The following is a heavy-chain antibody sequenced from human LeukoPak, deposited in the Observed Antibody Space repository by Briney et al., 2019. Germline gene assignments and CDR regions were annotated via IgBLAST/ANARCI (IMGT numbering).Heavy chain of an antibody. D-gene: IGHD3-10*01. CDR3: ARERSGSYDEHFDY. CDR1: GFTFSSYA. Sequence: GSLRLSCGASGFTFSSYAMSWIRQPAGKGLEWIGRIYISGSTDYNPSLKSRVTISFDTSKNQFSLKLSSVTAADTAVYYCARERSGSYDEHFDYWGQGTLVTVSS. CDR2: IYISGST. J-gene: IGHJ4*02. V-gene: IGHV4-4*07.